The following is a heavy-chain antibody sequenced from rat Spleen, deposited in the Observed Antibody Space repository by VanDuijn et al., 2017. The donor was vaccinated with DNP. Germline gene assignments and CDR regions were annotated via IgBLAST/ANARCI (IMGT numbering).Heavy chain of an antibody. Sequence: EVQLVESGGGLAQPGRSLKLSCAASGFTFSDYNMAWVRQAPEKGLEWVATITSDGSSPYYRESVKGRFTISRDNAENTLYLQMDSLRSEDTATYYCTTAIRGTGFDYWGQGVMVTVSS. CDR1: GFTFSDYN. CDR3: TTAIRGTGFDY. CDR2: ITSDGSSP. V-gene: IGHV5-7*01. J-gene: IGHJ2*01. D-gene: IGHD4-3*01.